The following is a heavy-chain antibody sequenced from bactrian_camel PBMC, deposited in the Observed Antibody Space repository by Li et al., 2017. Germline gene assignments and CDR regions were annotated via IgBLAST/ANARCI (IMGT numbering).Heavy chain of an antibody. D-gene: IGHD6*01. Sequence: HVQLVESGGGSVEVGGSLKLSCESSGDTTGSNCMGWFRQAPGKEREAVAAMYSGAGATYYADSVKGRFTISRDNARNTLYLVMNDLKPEDTAMYYCTLGNAYGGSRKFRFYEHHTWGQGTQVIVS. CDR2: MYSGAGAT. CDR3: TLGNAYGGSRKFRFYEHHT. CDR1: GDTTGSNC. V-gene: IGHV3-3*01. J-gene: IGHJ4*01.